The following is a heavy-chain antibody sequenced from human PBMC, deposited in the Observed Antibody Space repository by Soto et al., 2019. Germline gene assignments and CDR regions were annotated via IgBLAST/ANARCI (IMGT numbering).Heavy chain of an antibody. CDR2: INAGNGNT. J-gene: IGHJ4*02. CDR1: GCTFTSYA. D-gene: IGHD6-6*01. Sequence: QVQLVQSGAEGKKPGASVKVSCKASGCTFTSYAMHWVRQAPGQRLEWMGWINAGNGNTKYSQKFQGRVTITRDTSASTAYMELSSLRSEDTAVYYCARAPGGSSSFVDYWGQGTLVTVSS. V-gene: IGHV1-3*01. CDR3: ARAPGGSSSFVDY.